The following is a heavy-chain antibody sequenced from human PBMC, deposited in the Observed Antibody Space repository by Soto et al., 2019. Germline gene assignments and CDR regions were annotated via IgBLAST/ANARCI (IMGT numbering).Heavy chain of an antibody. D-gene: IGHD3-22*01. V-gene: IGHV4-59*08. CDR1: GCSISSSYY. CDR3: ASLSYYYDSSGYYYYGMDV. J-gene: IGHJ6*02. Sequence: SETLSLTCAFSGCSISSSYYWSWIRQPPGKGLEWIGYIYYSGSTNYNPSLKSRVTLSVDTSKNQFSLKLSSVTAADTAVYYCASLSYYYDSSGYYYYGMDVWGQGTTVTVSS. CDR2: IYYSGST.